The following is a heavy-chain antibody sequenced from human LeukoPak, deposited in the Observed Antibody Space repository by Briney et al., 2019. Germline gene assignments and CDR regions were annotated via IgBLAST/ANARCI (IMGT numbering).Heavy chain of an antibody. V-gene: IGHV1-69*13. J-gene: IGHJ4*02. CDR2: IIPIFGTA. D-gene: IGHD2-15*01. CDR1: GGTFSSYA. Sequence: ASVKVSCKASGGTFSSYAISWVRQAPGQGLEWMGGIIPIFGTANYAQKFQGRVTITADGSTSTAYMELSSLRSEDTAVYYCAVIRAVVAAYYANYWGQGTLVTVSS. CDR3: AVIRAVVAAYYANY.